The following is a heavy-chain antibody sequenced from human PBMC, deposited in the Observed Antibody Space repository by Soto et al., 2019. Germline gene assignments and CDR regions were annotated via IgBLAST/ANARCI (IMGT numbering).Heavy chain of an antibody. CDR2: ISSNRGTT. CDR3: GGYMGDGIWS. J-gene: IGHJ5*02. V-gene: IGHV3-64*01. Sequence: EVQLVESGGGLVQPGGSLRLSCAASGFTFSSYSMHWVRQAPGKGLESLSAISSNRGTTSYANSVKGRFTISRDNSKNMLYLQMGSLRAEDMAVYYCGGYMGDGIWSWGQGTLVTVSS. CDR1: GFTFSSYS. D-gene: IGHD2-21*02.